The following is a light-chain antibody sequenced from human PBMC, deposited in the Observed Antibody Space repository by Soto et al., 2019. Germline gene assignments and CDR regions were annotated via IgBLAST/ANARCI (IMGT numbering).Light chain of an antibody. Sequence: DIQMTQSPSTLSASVGDRVTITCRASQSISSWLAWYQQKPGKAPKLLIYDASSLESGVPSRFSGSGSGTEFTLTIGSLQPDVFAIYSCQQNNSYSLPLGGGTKV. CDR1: QSISSW. V-gene: IGKV1-5*01. CDR3: QQNNSYSLP. J-gene: IGKJ4*01. CDR2: DAS.